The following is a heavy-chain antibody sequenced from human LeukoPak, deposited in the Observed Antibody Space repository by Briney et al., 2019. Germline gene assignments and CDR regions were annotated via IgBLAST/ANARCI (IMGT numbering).Heavy chain of an antibody. CDR3: ATGTGYYYDR. J-gene: IGHJ4*02. V-gene: IGHV3-30*03. CDR2: ISYDGSNK. D-gene: IGHD3-9*01. Sequence: PGGSLRLSCAASGFTFSSYGMHWVRQAPGKGLEWVAVISYDGSNKYYADSVKGRFTISRDNSKNTLYLQMNSLRAEDTAVYYCATGTGYYYDRWGQGTLVTVAS. CDR1: GFTFSSYG.